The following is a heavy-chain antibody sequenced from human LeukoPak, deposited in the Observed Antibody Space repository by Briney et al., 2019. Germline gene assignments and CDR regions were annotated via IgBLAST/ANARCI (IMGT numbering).Heavy chain of an antibody. CDR2: IYYSGST. CDR1: GGSISSYY. J-gene: IGHJ6*02. CDR3: AREGIAVAAMGYYYYGMDV. Sequence: SETLSLTCTVSGGSISSYYWSWIRQPPGKGLEWIGYIYYSGSTNYNPSLKSRVTISVDTSKNQFSLKLSSVTAADTAVYYCAREGIAVAAMGYYYYGMDVWGQGTTVTVSS. D-gene: IGHD6-19*01. V-gene: IGHV4-59*01.